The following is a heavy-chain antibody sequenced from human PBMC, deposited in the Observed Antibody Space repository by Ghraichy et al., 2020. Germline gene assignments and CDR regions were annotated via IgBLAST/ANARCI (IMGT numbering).Heavy chain of an antibody. CDR1: GYSFSNYW. D-gene: IGHD7-27*01. CDR3: ARRFNWETDYFDY. Sequence: GESLNISCKGFGYSFSNYWIGWVRQMPGKGLEWMAIIYPGDSDTRYSPSFQGQVTISADKSINTAYLQWSSLKASDTAMYYCARRFNWETDYFDYWGQGTLVTVSS. J-gene: IGHJ4*02. V-gene: IGHV5-51*01. CDR2: IYPGDSDT.